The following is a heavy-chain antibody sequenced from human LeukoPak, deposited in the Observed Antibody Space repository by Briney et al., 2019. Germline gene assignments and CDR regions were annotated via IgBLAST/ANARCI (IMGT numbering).Heavy chain of an antibody. CDR2: ISAYNGST. CDR1: GYTFTSYG. D-gene: IGHD2-2*01. CDR3: ARAQLPYYYYGMDV. V-gene: IGHV1-18*01. J-gene: IGHJ6*02. Sequence: ASVKVSCKASGYTFTSYGISWVRQAPGQGLEWMGWISAYNGSTNYAQKLQGRVTMTTDTSTSTAYMELRSLRSDDTAVYYCARAQLPYYYYGMDVWGQGTTVTVSS.